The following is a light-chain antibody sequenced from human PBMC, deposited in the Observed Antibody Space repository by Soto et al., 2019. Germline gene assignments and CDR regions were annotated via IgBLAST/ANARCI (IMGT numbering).Light chain of an antibody. V-gene: IGKV1-5*03. Sequence: DIQMTQSPSTLSASVGDRVTITCRASQSISSWLAWYQQKPGKAPKLLIYKASSLESGVPTRFGGSGSETEFYLTISSLQPDDFATYYCQHYISFPRTFGQGTKVE. J-gene: IGKJ1*01. CDR1: QSISSW. CDR2: KAS. CDR3: QHYISFPRT.